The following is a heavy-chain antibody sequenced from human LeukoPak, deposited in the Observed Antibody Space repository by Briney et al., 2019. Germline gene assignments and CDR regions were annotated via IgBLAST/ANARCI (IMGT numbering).Heavy chain of an antibody. V-gene: IGHV4-39*05. CDR1: GDSATSDIYF. CDR3: AVPALDVSVAGRLDH. D-gene: IGHD6-19*01. CDR2: IYYTGRT. J-gene: IGHJ4*02. Sequence: PSETPSLTCSVSGDSATSDIYFWGWLRQPPGKGLEWIGAIYYTGRTYYNPSLGSRVSISVDSSKRHFSLELTSVTVADTAVYYCAVPALDVSVAGRLDHWGLGTLVAVSS.